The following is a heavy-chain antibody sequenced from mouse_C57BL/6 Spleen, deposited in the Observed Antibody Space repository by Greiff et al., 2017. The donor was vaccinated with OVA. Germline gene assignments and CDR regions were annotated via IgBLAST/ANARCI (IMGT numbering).Heavy chain of an antibody. CDR2: ISSGSSTI. CDR1: GFTFSDYG. Sequence: EVMLVESGGGLVKPGGSLKLSCAASGFTFSDYGMHWVRQAPEKGLERVAYISSGSSTIYYADTVKGRFTISRDNAKNTLFLQMTSLRSEDTAMYYCASNWDVAWFAYWGQGTLVTVSA. V-gene: IGHV5-17*01. CDR3: ASNWDVAWFAY. J-gene: IGHJ3*01. D-gene: IGHD4-1*01.